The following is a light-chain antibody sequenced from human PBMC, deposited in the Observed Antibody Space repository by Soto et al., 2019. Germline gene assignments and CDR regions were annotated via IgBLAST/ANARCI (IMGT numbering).Light chain of an antibody. V-gene: IGKV3-15*01. J-gene: IGKJ1*01. CDR1: QSVSSN. CDR3: QQYNSWPPWT. CDR2: GAS. Sequence: EIVMTQSPATLSVSPGGRATLSCRASQSVSSNLAWYQQKPGQAPRLLIYGASTRATGIPARFSGSGSGTEFTLTISSLQSEDFAVYYCQQYNSWPPWTFGQGTKV.